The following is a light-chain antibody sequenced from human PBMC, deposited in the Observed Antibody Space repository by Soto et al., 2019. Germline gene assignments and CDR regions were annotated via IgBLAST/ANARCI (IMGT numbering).Light chain of an antibody. J-gene: IGKJ4*01. Sequence: DIVMTQSPLSLPVTPGEPASISCRSSQSLLHSNGYNYLDWYLQKPWQSPQLLIYLGSNRASGVPDRFSGSGSGTDFTLKISRVEAEDVGVYYCMQALQTRLTFGGGTKVEIK. V-gene: IGKV2-28*01. CDR1: QSLLHSNGYNY. CDR3: MQALQTRLT. CDR2: LGS.